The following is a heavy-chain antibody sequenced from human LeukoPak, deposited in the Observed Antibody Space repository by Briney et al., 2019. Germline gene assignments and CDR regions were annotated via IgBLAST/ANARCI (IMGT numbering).Heavy chain of an antibody. V-gene: IGHV1-18*01. D-gene: IGHD3-22*01. CDR2: ISAYNGNT. CDR3: ARDRLYYYDSSFDY. CDR1: GYTFTSYG. Sequence: ASVTVSCKASGYTFTSYGISWVRQAPGQGLEWMGWISAYNGNTNYAQKLQGRVTITTDTSTSTAYMELRSLRSDDTAVYYCARDRLYYYDSSFDYWGQGTLVTVSS. J-gene: IGHJ4*02.